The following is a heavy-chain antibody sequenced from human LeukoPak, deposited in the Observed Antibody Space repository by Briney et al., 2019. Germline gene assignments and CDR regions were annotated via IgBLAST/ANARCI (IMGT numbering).Heavy chain of an antibody. CDR2: IYSGGTT. V-gene: IGHV3-66*01. D-gene: IGHD3-3*01. J-gene: IGHJ4*02. CDR3: ARGRRITNFGVIIDRYFDY. CDR1: GFTVSSNH. Sequence: GGSLRLSCEASGFTVSSNHMSWVRQAPGKGLEWVSVIYSGGTTYYADSVKGRFTISRDNSKNTLYLQMNSLRAEDTAVYYCARGRRITNFGVIIDRYFDYWGQGTLVTVSS.